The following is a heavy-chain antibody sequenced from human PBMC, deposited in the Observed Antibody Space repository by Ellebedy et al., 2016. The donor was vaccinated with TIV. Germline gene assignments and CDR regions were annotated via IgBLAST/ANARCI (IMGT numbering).Heavy chain of an antibody. CDR3: ARKYYDLFDY. CDR1: GGSINSHYW. CDR2: IDWDDAK. Sequence: TLSLTCTVSGGSINSHYWSWIRQPPGKALEWLARIDWDDAKYYSTSLKTRLTISKDTSKNQVVLTMTNMDPVDTATYYCARKYYDLFDYWGQGTLVTVSS. V-gene: IGHV2-70*11. J-gene: IGHJ4*02. D-gene: IGHD3-16*01.